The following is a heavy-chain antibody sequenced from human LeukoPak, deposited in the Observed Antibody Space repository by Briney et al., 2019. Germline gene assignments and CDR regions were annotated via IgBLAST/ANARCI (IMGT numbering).Heavy chain of an antibody. D-gene: IGHD2-2*01. Sequence: PSETLSLTCAVYGGSFSGYYWSWIRQPPGKGLEWIGEINHSGSTNYNPSLKSRVTISVDKSKNQFSLKLSSVTAADTAVYYCARENRLGYCSSTSCLPFDYWGQGTLVTVSS. V-gene: IGHV4-34*01. CDR2: INHSGST. CDR3: ARENRLGYCSSTSCLPFDY. CDR1: GGSFSGYY. J-gene: IGHJ4*02.